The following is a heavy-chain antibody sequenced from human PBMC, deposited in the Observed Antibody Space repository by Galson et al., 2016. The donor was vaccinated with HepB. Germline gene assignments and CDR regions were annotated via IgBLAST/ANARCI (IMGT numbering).Heavy chain of an antibody. V-gene: IGHV4-59*01. J-gene: IGHJ4*02. Sequence: SETLSLTCTVSGGSISGYYWSWIRQPPGKALEWIGYMYMYKSGSTKYNPSLKSRVTISVDTSKNQFSLKLSSVTAADTAVYFCARGRWTAAGTFYFDYWGQGTMLTVSS. CDR2: MYKSGST. D-gene: IGHD6-13*01. CDR1: GGSISGYY. CDR3: ARGRWTAAGTFYFDY.